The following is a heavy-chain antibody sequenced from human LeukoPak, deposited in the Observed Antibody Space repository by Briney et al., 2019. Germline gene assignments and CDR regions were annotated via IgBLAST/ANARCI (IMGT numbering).Heavy chain of an antibody. CDR2: INPNSGGT. Sequence: ASVKVSCKASGYTFTGYYMHWVRQAPGQGLEWMGWINPNSGGTNYAQKFQGRVTMTRDTSISTAYMELSRLRSDDTAVYYCARGSDSSSWYSPSDYWSQGTLVTVSS. J-gene: IGHJ4*02. CDR3: ARGSDSSSWYSPSDY. V-gene: IGHV1-2*02. CDR1: GYTFTGYY. D-gene: IGHD6-13*01.